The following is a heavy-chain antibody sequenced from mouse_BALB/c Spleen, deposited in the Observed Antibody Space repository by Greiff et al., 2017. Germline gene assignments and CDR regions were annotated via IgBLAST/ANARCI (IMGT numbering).Heavy chain of an antibody. CDR1: GFTFSSYG. CDR3: ARREYGNYRYFDV. V-gene: IGHV5-6*02. J-gene: IGHJ1*01. CDR2: ISSGGSYT. D-gene: IGHD2-10*02. Sequence: EVKVVESGGDLVKPGGSLKLSCAASGFTFSSYGMSWVRQTPDKRLEWVATISSGGSYTYYPDSVKGRFTISRDNAKNTLYLQMSSLKSEDTAMYYCARREYGNYRYFDVWGAGTTVTVSS.